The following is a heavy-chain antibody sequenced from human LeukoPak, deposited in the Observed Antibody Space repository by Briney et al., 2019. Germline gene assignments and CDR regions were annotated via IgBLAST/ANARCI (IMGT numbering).Heavy chain of an antibody. J-gene: IGHJ4*02. CDR2: ISSSGGST. V-gene: IGHV3-23*01. CDR3: AKDIEAAAGASPAY. Sequence: GGSLRFSGAASGFTFSSYARSWVRQAPGKGWEWVLAISSSGGSTYYADSVKGRFTISRDNSKNTLYLQMNSLRAEDTAVYYCAKDIEAAAGASPAYWGQGTLVTVSS. D-gene: IGHD6-13*01. CDR1: GFTFSSYA.